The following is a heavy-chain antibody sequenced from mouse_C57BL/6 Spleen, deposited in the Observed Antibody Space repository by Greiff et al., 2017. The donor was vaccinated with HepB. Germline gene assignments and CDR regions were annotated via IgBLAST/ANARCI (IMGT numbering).Heavy chain of an antibody. Sequence: QVQLQQPGAELVRPGSSVKLSCKASGYTFTSYWMHWVKQRPIQGLEWIGNIDPSDSETHYNQKFKDKATLTVDKSSSTAYMQLSSLTSEDSAVYYCAREGWLGPVDYWGQGTTLTVSS. CDR1: GYTFTSYW. CDR3: AREGWLGPVDY. J-gene: IGHJ2*01. CDR2: IDPSDSET. D-gene: IGHD3-3*01. V-gene: IGHV1-52*01.